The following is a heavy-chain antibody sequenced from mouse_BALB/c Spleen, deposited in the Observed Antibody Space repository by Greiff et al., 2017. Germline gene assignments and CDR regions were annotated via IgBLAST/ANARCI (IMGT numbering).Heavy chain of an antibody. CDR2: IDPANGNT. Sequence: EVQLQQSGAELVKPGASVKLSCTASGFNIKDTYMHWVKQRPEQGLEWIGRIDPANGNTKYDPKFQGKATITADTSSNTAYLQLSSLTSEDTAVYYCARGGDYENYYAMDYWGQGTSVTVSS. CDR1: GFNIKDTY. D-gene: IGHD2-4*01. CDR3: ARGGDYENYYAMDY. J-gene: IGHJ4*01. V-gene: IGHV14-3*02.